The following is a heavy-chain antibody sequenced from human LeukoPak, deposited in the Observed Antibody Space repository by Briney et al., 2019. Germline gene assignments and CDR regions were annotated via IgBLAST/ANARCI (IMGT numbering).Heavy chain of an antibody. J-gene: IGHJ5*02. CDR1: GFTVSSNY. Sequence: GGSLRLSCAASGFTVSSNYMSWVRQAPGKGLEWVSVIYSGGSTYYADSVKGRFTISRDNSKNTLYLQMNSLRAEDTAVYYCARVWSPYYGSGPPGSDPWGQGTLVTVSS. D-gene: IGHD3-10*01. V-gene: IGHV3-66*01. CDR2: IYSGGST. CDR3: ARVWSPYYGSGPPGSDP.